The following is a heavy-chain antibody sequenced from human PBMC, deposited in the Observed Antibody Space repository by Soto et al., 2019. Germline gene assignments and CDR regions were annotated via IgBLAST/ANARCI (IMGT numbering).Heavy chain of an antibody. CDR3: TRRRMIWSGPSPKLDYYYDMDV. D-gene: IGHD3-3*01. CDR1: GFIFSASA. J-gene: IGHJ6*02. CDR2: IRSKANSYAT. Sequence: EVQLVESGGGLVQAGGSLKLSCAASGFIFSASAMHWVRQASGKGLEWVGRIRSKANSYATAYAASVKGRFTISRDGSKNTAYLQMTSLKIEDTAVYYCTRRRMIWSGPSPKLDYYYDMDVWGQGTTVTVSS. V-gene: IGHV3-73*02.